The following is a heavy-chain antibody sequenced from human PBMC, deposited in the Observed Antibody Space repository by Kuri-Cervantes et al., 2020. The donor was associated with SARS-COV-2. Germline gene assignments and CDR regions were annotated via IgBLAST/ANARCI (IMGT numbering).Heavy chain of an antibody. Sequence: GGSLRLSCAASGFTFSSYAMSWVRQAPGKGLEWVSVIYSGGSSTYYADSVKGRFTISRDNSKNTLYLQMNSLRAEDTAVYYRAKDLGDYGMGVWGQGTTVTVSS. CDR3: AKDLGDYGMGV. D-gene: IGHD3-16*01. V-gene: IGHV3-23*03. CDR1: GFTFSSYA. J-gene: IGHJ6*02. CDR2: IYSGGSST.